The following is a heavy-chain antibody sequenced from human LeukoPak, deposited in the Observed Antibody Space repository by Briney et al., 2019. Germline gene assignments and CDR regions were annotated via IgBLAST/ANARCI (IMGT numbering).Heavy chain of an antibody. CDR2: IYYSGIT. J-gene: IGHJ6*03. CDR1: GGSISSGSYY. V-gene: IGHV4-39*07. CDR3: ARVPPWYMDV. Sequence: SETLSLTCTVSGGSISSGSYYWGWIRQPPGKGLQWIGNIYYSGITDYNPSLKSRVTISVDTSKNQFSLKLSSVTAADTAVYYCARVPPWYMDVWGKGTTITVSS.